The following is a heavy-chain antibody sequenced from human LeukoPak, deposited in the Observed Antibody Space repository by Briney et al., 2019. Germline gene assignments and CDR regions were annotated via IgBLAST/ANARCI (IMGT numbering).Heavy chain of an antibody. CDR2: IKKDGREI. D-gene: IGHD6-6*01. CDR3: ARRYSTSSVEDFDY. Sequence: GGSLRLSCTASGFTFSNAWMAWVRQAPGKGLEWVANIKKDGREIYYMDSVKGRFTISRDNAKNSLYLQMNSLRAEDTAVYYCARRYSTSSVEDFDYWGQGTLVTVSS. J-gene: IGHJ4*02. CDR1: GFTFSNAW. V-gene: IGHV3-7*01.